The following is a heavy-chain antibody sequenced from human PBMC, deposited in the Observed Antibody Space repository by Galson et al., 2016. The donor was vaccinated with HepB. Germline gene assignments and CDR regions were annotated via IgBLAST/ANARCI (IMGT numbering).Heavy chain of an antibody. CDR1: GFTFSNAW. V-gene: IGHV3-15*01. D-gene: IGHD5-18*01. CDR2: IKRKTDGGTI. CDR3: TKDFVQHGDTFYY. J-gene: IGHJ4*02. Sequence: SLRLSCAASGFTFSNAWMIWARQGPGKGLEWVGRIKRKTDGGTIDNAAPVKGRFTISRDDSKKKLYLQMNRLKTADPAFYYCTKDFVQHGDTFYYWGQGTLVTVSS.